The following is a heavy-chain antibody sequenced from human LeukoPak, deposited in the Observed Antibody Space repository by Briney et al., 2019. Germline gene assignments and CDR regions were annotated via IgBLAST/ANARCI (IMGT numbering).Heavy chain of an antibody. CDR2: ITATGRAT. D-gene: IGHD6-6*01. CDR1: GFTFSSYA. V-gene: IGHV3-23*01. CDR3: AKVSSSSGNYYYYSMDV. Sequence: PGGSLRLSCAASGFTFSSYAMTWVRQAPGKGLEWVSAITATGRATNNADSVKGRFTISRDNSENTLFLQMYSLRAEDTAVYYCAKVSSSSGNYYYYSMDVWGKGTTVTVS. J-gene: IGHJ6*03.